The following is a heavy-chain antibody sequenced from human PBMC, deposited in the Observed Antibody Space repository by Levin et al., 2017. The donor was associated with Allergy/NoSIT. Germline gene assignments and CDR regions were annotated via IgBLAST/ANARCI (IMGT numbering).Heavy chain of an antibody. D-gene: IGHD5-18*01. Sequence: GGSLRLSCAASGFTFSSYAMSWVRQAPGKGLEWVSAISGSGGSTYYADSVKGRFTISRDNSKNTLYLQMNSLRAEDTAVYYCAKTFSGASYGSSNPFFDYYYGMDVWGQGTTVTVSS. V-gene: IGHV3-23*01. CDR3: AKTFSGASYGSSNPFFDYYYGMDV. CDR1: GFTFSSYA. J-gene: IGHJ6*02. CDR2: ISGSGGST.